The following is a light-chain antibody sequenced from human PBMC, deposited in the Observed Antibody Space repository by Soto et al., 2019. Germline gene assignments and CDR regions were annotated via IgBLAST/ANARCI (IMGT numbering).Light chain of an antibody. CDR3: SSSTSSNTLV. CDR1: KNDIGSSDY. V-gene: IGLV2-14*01. Sequence: QFVLTQPASVSASPGQSITISCTGGKNDIGSSDYVSWYQQHPGKAPKLIIYGVSNRPSGTSDRFSGSKSGNTASLTISGLQADDEADYYCSSSTSSNTLVFGGGTKVTVL. J-gene: IGLJ3*02. CDR2: GVS.